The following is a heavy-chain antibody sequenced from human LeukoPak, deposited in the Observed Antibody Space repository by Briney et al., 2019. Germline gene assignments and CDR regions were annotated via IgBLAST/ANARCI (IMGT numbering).Heavy chain of an antibody. CDR1: GFTFTSHV. J-gene: IGHJ5*02. D-gene: IGHD3-3*01. CDR2: IDGSGHTT. CDR3: ARESIRSGSLKWFDP. Sequence: PGGSLRLSCAASGFTFTSHVMSWVRQTPGKELEWVSAIDGSGHTTYYADPVRGRFIISRDNSKKMLYLQMNSLRAEDTATYYCARESIRSGSLKWFDPWGQGTLVTVSS. V-gene: IGHV3-23*01.